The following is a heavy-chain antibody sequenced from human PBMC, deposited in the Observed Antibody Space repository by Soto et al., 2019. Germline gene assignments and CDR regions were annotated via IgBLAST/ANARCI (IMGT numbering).Heavy chain of an antibody. CDR2: ISYDGSNK. D-gene: IGHD3-10*01. V-gene: IGHV3-30-3*01. CDR1: GFPFADYA. Sequence: GGSLRLSCKASGFPFADYAMSWVRQAPERGLEWVAVISYDGSNKYYADSVKGRFTISRDNSKNTLYLQMNSLRAEDTAVYYCARDEASSMVRGVIHWGQGTLVTVSS. CDR3: ARDEASSMVRGVIH. J-gene: IGHJ4*02.